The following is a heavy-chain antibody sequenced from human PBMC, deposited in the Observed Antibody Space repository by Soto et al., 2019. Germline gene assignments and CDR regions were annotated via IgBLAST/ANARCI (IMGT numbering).Heavy chain of an antibody. Sequence: PETLSLTCTVSGGSFKSGSYSWSWIRQPPGKGLEWIGYVYHTGRTSYNPSLKSRVSISMHTSKNQFSLNLDSVTDADTAVYFCARDFAYFDSWGQGTLVTVSS. D-gene: IGHD3-3*01. CDR2: VYHTGRT. CDR1: GGSFKSGSYS. V-gene: IGHV4-61*01. J-gene: IGHJ4*02. CDR3: ARDFAYFDS.